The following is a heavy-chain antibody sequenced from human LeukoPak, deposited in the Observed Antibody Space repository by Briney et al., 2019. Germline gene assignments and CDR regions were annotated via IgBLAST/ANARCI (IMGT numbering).Heavy chain of an antibody. Sequence: PGGSLRLSCEASGFTFSRYWMRWVRQAPGEGLGWGSRIKSDGKTTYADSVKGRFTISRDNAKNTVSLQMDSLRAEDTGVYYCARAPSEVGGYYPEYFRHWGQGTLVTVSS. CDR1: GFTFSRYW. D-gene: IGHD3-22*01. CDR3: ARAPSEVGGYYPEYFRH. J-gene: IGHJ1*01. CDR2: IKSDGKT. V-gene: IGHV3-74*01.